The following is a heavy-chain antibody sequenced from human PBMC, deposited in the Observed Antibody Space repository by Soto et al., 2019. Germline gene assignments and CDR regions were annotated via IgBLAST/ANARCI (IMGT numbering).Heavy chain of an antibody. Sequence: SETLSLTCTVSGGSISSGDYYWSWIRQPPGKGLERIGYIYYSGSTYYIPSLKSRVTISVDTSKNLFSLKLSSVTAADTAVYYCARGVDVVVVAATLGYWFDPWGQGTLVTVSS. J-gene: IGHJ5*02. CDR2: IYYSGST. CDR3: ARGVDVVVVAATLGYWFDP. D-gene: IGHD2-15*01. V-gene: IGHV4-30-4*01. CDR1: GGSISSGDYY.